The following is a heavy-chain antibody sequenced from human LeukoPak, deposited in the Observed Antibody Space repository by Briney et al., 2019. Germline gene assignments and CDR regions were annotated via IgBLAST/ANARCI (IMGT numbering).Heavy chain of an antibody. CDR2: INPNSGGT. Sequence: ASVKVSCKASGYTFTGYYMHWVRQAPGQGLEWMGWINPNSGGTNYARKFQGRVTMNRDTSISTDYMELSRLRSDDTAVYYCARGRGTMVRGVMENFDYWGQGTLVTVSS. D-gene: IGHD3-10*01. V-gene: IGHV1-2*02. CDR1: GYTFTGYY. J-gene: IGHJ4*02. CDR3: ARGRGTMVRGVMENFDY.